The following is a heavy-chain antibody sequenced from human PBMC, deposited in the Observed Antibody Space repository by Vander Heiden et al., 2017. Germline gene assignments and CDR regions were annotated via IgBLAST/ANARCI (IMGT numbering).Heavy chain of an antibody. J-gene: IGHJ5*02. CDR3: ARDLGYCSSTSCYTGWFDP. V-gene: IGHV4-59*01. D-gene: IGHD2-2*02. CDR2: IYYSGST. CDR1: GGSISSYY. Sequence: QVQLQESGPGLVKPSETLSLTCTVPGGSISSYYWSWIRQPPGKGLEWIGYIYYSGSTNYNPSLKSRVTISVDTSKNQFSLKLSSVTAADTAVYYCARDLGYCSSTSCYTGWFDPWVQGTLVTVSS.